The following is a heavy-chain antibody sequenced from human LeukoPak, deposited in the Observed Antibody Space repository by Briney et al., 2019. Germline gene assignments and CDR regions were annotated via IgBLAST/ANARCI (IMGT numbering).Heavy chain of an antibody. CDR3: ARSYDSSGYYLYYFDY. J-gene: IGHJ4*02. D-gene: IGHD3-22*01. Sequence: PGGSLRLSCAASGFTVSSNYMSWVRQAPGKGLEWVSVIYSGGSTYYADSVKGRFTISRDNSKNTLYLQMNSLRAEDTAVYYCARSYDSSGYYLYYFDYWGQGTLVTVSS. V-gene: IGHV3-66*01. CDR1: GFTVSSNY. CDR2: IYSGGST.